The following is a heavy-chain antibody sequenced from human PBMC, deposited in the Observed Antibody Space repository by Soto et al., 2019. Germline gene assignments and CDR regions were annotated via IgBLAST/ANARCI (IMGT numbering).Heavy chain of an antibody. CDR3: AKWNEMKRSFDD. CDR2: IHHRGNS. D-gene: IGHD1-1*01. Sequence: SETLSLTCTVSAGSISNYDWNWIRQPPEKGLEWIGFIHHRGNSMSNPSLRSRLTMSVDTTEGQISLNLRAVTAADTAVYYCAKWNEMKRSFDDWGQGLLVTVSS. CDR1: AGSISNYD. J-gene: IGHJ4*02. V-gene: IGHV4-59*01.